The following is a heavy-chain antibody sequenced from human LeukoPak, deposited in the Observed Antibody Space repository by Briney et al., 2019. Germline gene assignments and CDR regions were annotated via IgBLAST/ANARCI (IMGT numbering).Heavy chain of an antibody. Sequence: PSETLSLTCTVSGYSISSGYYWGWIRQPPGKGLEWIGSIYHSGTTYYNPSLKSRVTISVDTSKNQFSLKLSSVTAADTAVYYCARRGVGRLLAAAFDVWGQGTMVTVSS. CDR2: IYHSGTT. J-gene: IGHJ3*01. CDR3: ARRGVGRLLAAAFDV. V-gene: IGHV4-38-2*02. D-gene: IGHD3-22*01. CDR1: GYSISSGYY.